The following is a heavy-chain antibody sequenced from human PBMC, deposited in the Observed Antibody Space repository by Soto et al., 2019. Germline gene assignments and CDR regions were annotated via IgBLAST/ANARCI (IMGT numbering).Heavy chain of an antibody. CDR1: GGSISSYY. D-gene: IGHD1-7*01. J-gene: IGHJ3*02. V-gene: IGHV4-59*08. Sequence: SETLSLTCPVSGGSISSYYWSWIRQPPGKGLEWIGYIYYSGSTNYNPSLKSRVTISVDTSKNQFSLKLSSVTAADTAVYYCARHQNNWNYGTGAFDIWGQGTMVTVSS. CDR2: IYYSGST. CDR3: ARHQNNWNYGTGAFDI.